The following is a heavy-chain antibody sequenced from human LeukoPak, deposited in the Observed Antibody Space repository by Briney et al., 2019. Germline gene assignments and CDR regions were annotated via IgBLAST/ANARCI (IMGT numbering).Heavy chain of an antibody. J-gene: IGHJ3*02. D-gene: IGHD6-19*01. V-gene: IGHV3-23*01. CDR1: GFTFSSYA. CDR2: ISGSGGST. Sequence: GGSLRLSCAASGFTFSSYAMSWVRQAPGKGLEWVSAISGSGGSTYYADSVKGRFTISRDNSKNTLYLQMNSLRAEDTAVYYCAKENDRYSSGWYAGEAFDIWGQGTMVTVSS. CDR3: AKENDRYSSGWYAGEAFDI.